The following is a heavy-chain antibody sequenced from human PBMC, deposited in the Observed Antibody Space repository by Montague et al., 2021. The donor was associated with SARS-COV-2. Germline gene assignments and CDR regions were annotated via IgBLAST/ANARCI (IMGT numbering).Heavy chain of an antibody. CDR2: VNEDGSGR. Sequence: SLRLSCAASGFSITNYWMGWVRQAPGKGLEWVAQVNEDGSGRYYLDSVKGRFTISRDNTKNSLYLEMNTVRGEDTAVYYCTREGLGAEDYWGQGTLVTVSS. CDR3: TREGLGAEDY. V-gene: IGHV3-7*01. CDR1: GFSITNYW. J-gene: IGHJ4*02.